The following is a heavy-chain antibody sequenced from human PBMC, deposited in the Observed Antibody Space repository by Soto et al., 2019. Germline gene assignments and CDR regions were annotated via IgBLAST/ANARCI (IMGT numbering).Heavy chain of an antibody. Sequence: QVQLVQSGAEVKKPGSSVKVSCKASGGTFSSYSINWVRQAPGQGLEWMGEILPIFGTANYAQKFQDRVTITAEESTSTAYMELSSLRSEDTAVYYCARDGGRHSGGIDYWGQGTLVTVSS. CDR1: GGTFSSYS. CDR2: ILPIFGTA. D-gene: IGHD1-26*01. J-gene: IGHJ4*02. CDR3: ARDGGRHSGGIDY. V-gene: IGHV1-69*01.